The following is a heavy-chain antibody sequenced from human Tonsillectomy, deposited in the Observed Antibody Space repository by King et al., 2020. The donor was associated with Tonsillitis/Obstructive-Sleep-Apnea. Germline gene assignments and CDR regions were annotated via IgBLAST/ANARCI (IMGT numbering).Heavy chain of an antibody. D-gene: IGHD2-15*01. Sequence: TLKESGPTLVRPTQTLTLTCTFSGFSLSTSGVGVGWIRQPPGKALEWLALIYWDDDKRYSPSLKSRLTITKDTSKNQVVLTMTNMDPVDTATYYCAHKTALGYCSGGSCYSVSYFDYWGQGNLVTVSS. CDR3: AHKTALGYCSGGSCYSVSYFDY. CDR2: IYWDDDK. V-gene: IGHV2-5*02. J-gene: IGHJ4*02. CDR1: GFSLSTSGVG.